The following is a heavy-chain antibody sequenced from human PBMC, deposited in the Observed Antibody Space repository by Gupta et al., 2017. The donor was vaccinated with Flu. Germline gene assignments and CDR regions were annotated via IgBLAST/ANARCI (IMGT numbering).Heavy chain of an antibody. V-gene: IGHV3-53*01. J-gene: IGHJ6*03. CDR2: IYSGGST. D-gene: IGHD2-2*01. CDR1: GFTVSSNY. Sequence: EVQLVESGGGLIQPGGSLRLSCAASGFTVSSNYMSWVRQAPGKGLEWVSVIYSGGSTYYADSVKGRFTISRDNSKNTLYLQMNSLRAEDTAVYYCATISSTSLGYYYYMDVWGKGTTVTVSS. CDR3: ATISSTSLGYYYYMDV.